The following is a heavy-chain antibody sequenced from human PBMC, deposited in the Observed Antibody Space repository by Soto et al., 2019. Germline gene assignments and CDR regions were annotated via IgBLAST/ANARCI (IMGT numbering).Heavy chain of an antibody. CDR2: IIPIFGTA. CDR1: GGTFSSYA. D-gene: IGHD3-22*01. V-gene: IGHV1-69*01. J-gene: IGHJ3*02. CDR3: SRENSGYYDSSGYSPGAFDI. Sequence: QVQLVQSGAEVKKPGSSVKVSCKASGGTFSSYAISWVRQAPGQGLEWMGGIIPIFGTANYAQKFQGRVTITADESTSTAYMELSSLRSEDTAVYYFSRENSGYYDSSGYSPGAFDIWCQGTMVTVSS.